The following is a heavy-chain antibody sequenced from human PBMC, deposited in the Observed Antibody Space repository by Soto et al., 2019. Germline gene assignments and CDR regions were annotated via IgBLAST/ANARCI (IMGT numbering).Heavy chain of an antibody. Sequence: EVQLVESGGGLVQPGGSLRLSCAASGLIFSDYHMDWVRQAPGKGLEWVGRTRRKANSYTTESAASVKGRFTISTDDSKNSLDLQRNSLKSEGTAVYYCAMLGGWSGGSSGMDVWGQGTTVTGSS. CDR1: GLIFSDYH. J-gene: IGHJ6*02. V-gene: IGHV3-72*01. CDR2: TRRKANSYTT. D-gene: IGHD6-19*01. CDR3: AMLGGWSGGSSGMDV.